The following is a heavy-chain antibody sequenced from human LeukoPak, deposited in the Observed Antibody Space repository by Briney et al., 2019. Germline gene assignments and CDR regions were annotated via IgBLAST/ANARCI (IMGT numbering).Heavy chain of an antibody. CDR3: ARDSHGAFDI. CDR1: GFTFSSYA. CDR2: ISYDGSNK. J-gene: IGHJ3*02. Sequence: GGSLRLSCAASGFTFSSYAMHWVRQAPGKGLEWVAVISYDGSNKYYADSVKGRFTISRDNSKNTLYLQMNSRRAEDTAVYYCARDSHGAFDIWGQGTMVTVSS. V-gene: IGHV3-30*04.